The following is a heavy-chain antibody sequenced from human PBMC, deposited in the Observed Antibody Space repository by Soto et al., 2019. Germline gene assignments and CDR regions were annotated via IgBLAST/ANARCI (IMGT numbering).Heavy chain of an antibody. V-gene: IGHV4-39*01. CDR1: GGSISSSSYY. Sequence: SETLSLTCTVSGGSISSSSYYWGWIRQPPGKGLEWIGSIYYSGSTYYNPSLKSRVTISVDTSKNQFSLKLSSVTAADTAVYYCAGAIWFGEIYGMDVWGQGTTVTVSS. J-gene: IGHJ6*02. CDR3: AGAIWFGEIYGMDV. D-gene: IGHD3-10*01. CDR2: IYYSGST.